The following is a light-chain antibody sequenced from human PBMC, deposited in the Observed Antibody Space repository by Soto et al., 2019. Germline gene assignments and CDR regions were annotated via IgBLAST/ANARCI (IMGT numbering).Light chain of an antibody. CDR2: EVS. V-gene: IGKV2D-29*02. J-gene: IGKJ5*01. CDR3: MQSSQLPPT. Sequence: DVVITQTPLSLSVAPGQPASISCKSSQSLLHITGETFLFWYLQKPGQSPQLLIYEVSTRVSGVPDRFSGSGSGTDFTLEISRVETGDVGIYYGMQSSQLPPTFGQGTRLEIK. CDR1: QSLLHITGETF.